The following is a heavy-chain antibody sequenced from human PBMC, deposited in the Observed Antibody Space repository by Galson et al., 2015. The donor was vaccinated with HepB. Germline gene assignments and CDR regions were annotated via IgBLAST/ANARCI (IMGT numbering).Heavy chain of an antibody. CDR1: GYTFTGYY. CDR2: INPNSGGT. V-gene: IGHV1-2*02. CDR3: ARAGLGSDWYNPRYYYYGLDV. J-gene: IGHJ6*02. Sequence: SVKVSCKASGYTFTGYYMHWVRQAPGQGLEWMGWINPNSGGTNYAQKFQGRVTMSVDTPKNQFSLKLNSVTAADTAVYYCARAGLGSDWYNPRYYYYGLDVWGQGTTVTVSS. D-gene: IGHD6-19*01.